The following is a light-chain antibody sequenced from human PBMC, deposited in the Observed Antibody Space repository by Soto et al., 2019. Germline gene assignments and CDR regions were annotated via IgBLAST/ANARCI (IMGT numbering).Light chain of an antibody. CDR2: DDS. CDR3: QVWDSSSDHSYV. CDR1: NIGSKS. Sequence: SYELTQPPSVSVAPGQTARITCGGNNIGSKSVHWYQRKPGQAPVLVVYDDSDRPSGIPERFSGSNSGNTATLTISRVEAGDEADYYCQVWDSSSDHSYVFGTGTKLTVL. J-gene: IGLJ1*01. V-gene: IGLV3-21*02.